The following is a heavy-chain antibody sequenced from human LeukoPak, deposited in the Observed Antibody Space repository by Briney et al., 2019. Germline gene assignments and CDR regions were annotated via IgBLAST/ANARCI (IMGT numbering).Heavy chain of an antibody. CDR2: ISGSGDNT. CDR3: AKMKGHPLQKYYMDV. J-gene: IGHJ6*01. V-gene: IGHV3-23*01. D-gene: IGHD2/OR15-2a*01. CDR1: GFTFSGFA. Sequence: PGGSLRLSCAASGFTFSGFAMSWVRRTPGKGLEWVSGISGSGDNTLYAASVKGRFTISRDNSKNTLYLEMNSLRAEDTAIYYCAKMKGHPLQKYYMDVLGQGTTVTVSS.